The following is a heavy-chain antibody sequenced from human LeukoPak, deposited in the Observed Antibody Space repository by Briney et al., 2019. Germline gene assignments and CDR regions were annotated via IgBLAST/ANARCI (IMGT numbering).Heavy chain of an antibody. D-gene: IGHD4-23*01. CDR1: RFTVSSNH. Sequence: GGSLRLSCAASRFTVSSNHMSWVRQAPGKGLEWVSFIYNGENTNYADSVKGRFTISRDTSKNTLYLQMNSLRAEDTAVYFCARASRWLAFDNWGQGTLVTVSS. CDR2: IYNGENT. CDR3: ARASRWLAFDN. J-gene: IGHJ4*02. V-gene: IGHV3-66*01.